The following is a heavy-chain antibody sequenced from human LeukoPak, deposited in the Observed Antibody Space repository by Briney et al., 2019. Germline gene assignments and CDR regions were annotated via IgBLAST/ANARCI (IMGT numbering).Heavy chain of an antibody. J-gene: IGHJ4*02. CDR1: GFTFSGSA. Sequence: PGGSLRLSCAASGFTFSGSAMHWVRQAPGEGLVWVSRIRSDGSDTRYAESVKGRFTISRDNAKNTLYLQMNSLRAEDTAVYYCARDWFHAIDYWGQGTLVTASS. CDR2: IRSDGSDT. D-gene: IGHD2/OR15-2a*01. V-gene: IGHV3-74*01. CDR3: ARDWFHAIDY.